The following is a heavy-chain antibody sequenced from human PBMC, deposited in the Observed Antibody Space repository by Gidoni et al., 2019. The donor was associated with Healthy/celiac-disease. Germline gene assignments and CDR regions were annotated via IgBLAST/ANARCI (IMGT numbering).Heavy chain of an antibody. J-gene: IGHJ6*02. V-gene: IGHV3-33*01. CDR2: RWYDGSNK. D-gene: IGHD1-26*01. CDR1: GFAFSSYG. Sequence: QVQLVESGGGVVQPGRSLRLSCAASGFAFSSYGMHWVRQAPGKGLEWVAVRWYDGSNKYYADSVKGRFTISRDNSKNTLYLQMNSLRAEDTAVYYCARDRENYYYYGMDVWGQGTTVTVSS. CDR3: ARDRENYYYYGMDV.